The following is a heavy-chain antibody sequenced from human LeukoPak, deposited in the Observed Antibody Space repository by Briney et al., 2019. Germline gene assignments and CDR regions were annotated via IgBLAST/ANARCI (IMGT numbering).Heavy chain of an antibody. J-gene: IGHJ4*02. CDR1: GCTFSSYA. Sequence: SVKVSCKASGCTFSSYAISWVRHAPGQGLEWMGRINPILGIANYAQKFQGRVTITADKSTSTAYMELSSLRSEDTAVYYCARVGEGKQFDYWGQGTLVTVSS. V-gene: IGHV1-69*04. D-gene: IGHD3-10*01. CDR3: ARVGEGKQFDY. CDR2: INPILGIA.